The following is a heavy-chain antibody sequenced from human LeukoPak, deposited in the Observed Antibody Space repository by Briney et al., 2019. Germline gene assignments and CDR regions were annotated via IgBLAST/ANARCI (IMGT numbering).Heavy chain of an antibody. CDR1: GYSISSGYY. CDR2: IYHSGST. J-gene: IGHJ1*01. V-gene: IGHV4-38-2*01. CDR3: ASTFFWSGYYTPRAEYFQH. D-gene: IGHD3-3*01. Sequence: TSETLSLTXAVSGYSISSGYYWGWIRQPPGKGLEWIGSIYHSGSTYYNPSLKSRVTISVDTSKNQFSLKLSSVTAADTAVYYCASTFFWSGYYTPRAEYFQHWGQGTLVTVSS.